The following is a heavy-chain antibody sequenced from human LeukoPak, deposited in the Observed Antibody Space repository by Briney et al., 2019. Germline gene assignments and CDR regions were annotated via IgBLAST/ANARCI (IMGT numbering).Heavy chain of an antibody. CDR3: ARDLRVPYYYDSSGYHSYYYGMDV. Sequence: GGSLRLSCAASGCTFSSYWMSWVRQVPGKGLEWVANIKQDGSEKYYVDSVKGRFTISRDNAKNSLYLQMNSLRAEDTAVYYCARDLRVPYYYDSSGYHSYYYGMDVWGQGTMVTVSS. V-gene: IGHV3-7*01. CDR2: IKQDGSEK. J-gene: IGHJ6*02. CDR1: GCTFSSYW. D-gene: IGHD3-22*01.